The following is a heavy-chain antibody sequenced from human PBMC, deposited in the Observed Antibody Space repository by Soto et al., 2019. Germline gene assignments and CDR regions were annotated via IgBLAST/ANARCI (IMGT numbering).Heavy chain of an antibody. V-gene: IGHV3-53*01. J-gene: IGHJ6*02. CDR3: AKERGYNYGYDAMDV. CDR2: IYSGGST. CDR1: GFTYSTYT. D-gene: IGHD5-18*01. Sequence: GGSLRLSCAASGFTYSTYTMHWVRQAPGKGLEWVSVIYSGGSTYYADSVKGRFTISRDNSKNTLYLQTNSLRAEDTAVYYCAKERGYNYGYDAMDVWGQGTTVTVSS.